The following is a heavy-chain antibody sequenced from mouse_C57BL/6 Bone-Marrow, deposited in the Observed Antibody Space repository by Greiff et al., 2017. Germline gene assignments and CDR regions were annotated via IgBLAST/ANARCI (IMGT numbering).Heavy chain of an antibody. J-gene: IGHJ2*01. Sequence: EVKLQQSGPELEKPGASVKMSCKASGYTFTDYNMHWVKQSHGKSLEWIGYINPNNGGTSYNQKFKGKATLTVNKSSSTAYMELRSLTSEDSAVYYCAIYYGNYVDYWGQGTTLTVSS. CDR3: AIYYGNYVDY. CDR1: GYTFTDYN. D-gene: IGHD2-1*01. V-gene: IGHV1-22*01. CDR2: INPNNGGT.